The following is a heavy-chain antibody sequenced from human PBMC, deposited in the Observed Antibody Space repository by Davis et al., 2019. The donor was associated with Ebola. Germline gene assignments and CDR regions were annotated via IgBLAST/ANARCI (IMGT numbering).Heavy chain of an antibody. CDR1: GGTFSSYA. V-gene: IGHV1-69*04. Sequence: SVKVSCKASGGTFSSYAISWVRQAPGQGLEWMGRIIPILGIANYAQKFQGRVTITADKSTSTAYMELSSLRTEDTAVYYCARDSWGFGIGETAGWGQGTLVTVSS. D-gene: IGHD1-26*01. J-gene: IGHJ4*02. CDR3: ARDSWGFGIGETAG. CDR2: IIPILGIA.